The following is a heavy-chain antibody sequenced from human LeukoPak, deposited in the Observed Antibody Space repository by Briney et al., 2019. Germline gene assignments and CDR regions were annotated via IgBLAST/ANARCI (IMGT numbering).Heavy chain of an antibody. V-gene: IGHV3-48*04. CDR3: ARGSCTGGSCYLSERHWFDP. CDR2: IRSSGTTI. Sequence: GGSLRLSCAVSGFTFSGSSMNWVRQAPGKGLEWVSYIRSSGTTIFYADSVKGRFTISRDNAKNSLYLQMNSLRAEDTAIYYCARGSCTGGSCYLSERHWFDPWGQGTLVTVSS. J-gene: IGHJ5*02. CDR1: GFTFSGSS. D-gene: IGHD2-15*01.